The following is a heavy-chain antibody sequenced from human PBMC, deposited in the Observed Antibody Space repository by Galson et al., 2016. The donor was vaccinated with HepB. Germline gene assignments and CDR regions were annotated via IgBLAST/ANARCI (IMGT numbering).Heavy chain of an antibody. V-gene: IGHV1-2*02. D-gene: IGHD2-15*01. J-gene: IGHJ4*02. CDR2: INPNTGGT. Sequence: SVKVSCKASGYTFTDYYMHWVRQAPGQGLEWMGWINPNTGGTKYAQKFQGRVTMTRDTSISTAYMELSRLRYDDTAMFYCAGGTPGCSGGNGYFFYWGQATLVTVSS. CDR1: GYTFTDYY. CDR3: AGGTPGCSGGNGYFFY.